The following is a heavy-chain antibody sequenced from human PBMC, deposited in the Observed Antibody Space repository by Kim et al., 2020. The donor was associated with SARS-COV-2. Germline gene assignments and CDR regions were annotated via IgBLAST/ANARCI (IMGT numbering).Heavy chain of an antibody. J-gene: IGHJ4*02. CDR2: GT. Sequence: GTNYAQKFPGRVTMTRDTSITTAYMELSSLRSDDTAMYYCARGQLAPFDYWGQGTLVTVSS. D-gene: IGHD6-6*01. CDR3: ARGQLAPFDY. V-gene: IGHV1-2*02.